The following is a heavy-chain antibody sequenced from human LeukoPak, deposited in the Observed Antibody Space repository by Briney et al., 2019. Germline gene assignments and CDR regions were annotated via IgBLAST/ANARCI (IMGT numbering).Heavy chain of an antibody. CDR3: AKDKITMVRGVIDREDYYYYYMDV. J-gene: IGHJ6*03. D-gene: IGHD3-10*01. V-gene: IGHV3-21*01. CDR1: GFTFSSYS. Sequence: GGSLRLSCAASGFTFSSYSMNWVRQAPGKGLEWVSSISSSSSYIYYADSVKGRFTISRDNAKNSLYLQMNSLRAEDTAVYYYAKDKITMVRGVIDREDYYYYYMDVWGKGTTVTVSS. CDR2: ISSSSSYI.